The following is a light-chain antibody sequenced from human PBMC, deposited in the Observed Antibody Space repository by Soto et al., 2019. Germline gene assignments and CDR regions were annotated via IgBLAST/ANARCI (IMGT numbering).Light chain of an antibody. CDR2: RAS. CDR3: QQYTNWPT. Sequence: EIVMTQSPATLSVSPGQKTTLSCRASQTVSSNLAWYQQRPGQAPRLLIYRASTRATGIPARFSGSGSGTEFTRTISSLQSEDFAVYYCQQYTNWPTFGQGTKLEIK. V-gene: IGKV3-15*01. CDR1: QTVSSN. J-gene: IGKJ2*01.